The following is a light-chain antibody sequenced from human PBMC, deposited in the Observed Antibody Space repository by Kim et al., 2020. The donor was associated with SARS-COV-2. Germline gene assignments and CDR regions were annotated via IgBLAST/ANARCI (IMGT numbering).Light chain of an antibody. J-gene: IGLJ2*01. V-gene: IGLV2-8*01. CDR1: GSDGGDYNY. Sequence: GQSVNISSTGTGSDGGDYNYVYWYQQHTGKAPKLMIYEVSKRASGVPDRFSGAKSGNTASLTVSGLQADDEADYYCSSYAGSNIVLFGGGTQLTVL. CDR2: EVS. CDR3: SSYAGSNIVL.